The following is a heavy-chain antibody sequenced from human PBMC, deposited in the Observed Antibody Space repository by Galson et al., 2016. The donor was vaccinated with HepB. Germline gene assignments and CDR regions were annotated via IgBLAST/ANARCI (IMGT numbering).Heavy chain of an antibody. CDR3: ARVRSVGAFDI. CDR1: GFTFSSYS. CDR2: ISSSSSTI. J-gene: IGHJ3*02. Sequence: SLRLSCAASGFTFSSYSMNRVRQAPGKGLEWVSYISSSSSTIYYADSVKGRFTISRDNAKNSLYLQMNSLRAEDTAVYYCARVRSVGAFDIWGRGTMVTVSS. V-gene: IGHV3-48*01.